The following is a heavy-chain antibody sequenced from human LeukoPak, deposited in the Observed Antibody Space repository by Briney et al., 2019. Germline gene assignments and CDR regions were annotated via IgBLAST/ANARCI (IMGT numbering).Heavy chain of an antibody. CDR2: IYTSGST. D-gene: IGHD6-6*01. J-gene: IGHJ6*03. Sequence: SETLSLTCTVSGGSISSGSYYWSWIWQPAGKGLEWIGRIYTSGSTNYNPSLKSRVTISVDTSKNQFSLKLSSVTAADTAVYYCARGQGSSYHYYYYYMDVWGKGTTVTVSS. CDR3: ARGQGSSYHYYYYYMDV. CDR1: GGSISSGSYY. V-gene: IGHV4-61*02.